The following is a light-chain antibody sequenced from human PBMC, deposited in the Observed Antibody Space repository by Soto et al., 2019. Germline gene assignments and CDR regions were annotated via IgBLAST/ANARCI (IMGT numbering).Light chain of an antibody. CDR2: GTS. CDR1: QSVSDK. J-gene: IGKJ4*01. CDR3: QQYNEWPLT. V-gene: IGKV3-15*01. Sequence: EIVVTQSPGTLSVSPGERATLSCWASQSVSDKLAWYQQTPGQPPSLLIYGTSTRATGVPARFSGSASGTEFTLTITSRQSEDLAGYYCQQYNEWPLTFGGGTKVEI.